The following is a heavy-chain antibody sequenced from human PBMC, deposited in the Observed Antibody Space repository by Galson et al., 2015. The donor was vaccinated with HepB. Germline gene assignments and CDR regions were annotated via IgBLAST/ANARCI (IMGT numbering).Heavy chain of an antibody. V-gene: IGHV3-43D*03. Sequence: SLRLSCAASGFTFDDYAMHWVRQAPGKGLEWVSLISWDGGSTYYADSVKGRFTISRDNSKNSLYLQMNSLRAEDTALYYCAKGVGATTQNFDYWGQGTLVTVSS. CDR2: ISWDGGST. D-gene: IGHD1-26*01. J-gene: IGHJ4*02. CDR1: GFTFDDYA. CDR3: AKGVGATTQNFDY.